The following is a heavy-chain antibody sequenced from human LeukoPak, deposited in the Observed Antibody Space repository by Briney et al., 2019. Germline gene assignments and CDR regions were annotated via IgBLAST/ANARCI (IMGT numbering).Heavy chain of an antibody. V-gene: IGHV4-59*01. CDR1: GGSISTYY. D-gene: IGHD3-10*01. CDR2: VYYSGAS. CDR3: ARGYGSGSSDYYYGMDV. J-gene: IGHJ6*02. Sequence: SETLSLTCSISGGSISTYYWSWIRQPPGKGLEWIGYVYYSGASNYNPSLKSRFTISVDKSKNQFSLKLSSVTAADTAVYYCARGYGSGSSDYYYGMDVWGHGATVTVSS.